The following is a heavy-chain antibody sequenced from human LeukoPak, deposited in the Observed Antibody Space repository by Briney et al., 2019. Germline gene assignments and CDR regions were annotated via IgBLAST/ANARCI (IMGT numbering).Heavy chain of an antibody. J-gene: IGHJ4*02. CDR2: IYASGTT. CDR3: ARDQGYTYGQTHYFDF. Sequence: SETLSLTCTVSAGSINPYYWSWIRQSAEKGLEWIGRIYASGTTKYNPSLRSRVAMSVDMSKNQFSLNLASVTAADTAVYYCARDQGYTYGQTHYFDFWGQGILVTVSS. CDR1: AGSINPYY. V-gene: IGHV4-4*07. D-gene: IGHD5-18*01.